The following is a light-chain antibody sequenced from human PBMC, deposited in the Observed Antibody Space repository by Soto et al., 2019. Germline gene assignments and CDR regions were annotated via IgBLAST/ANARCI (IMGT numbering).Light chain of an antibody. CDR1: QSLLHSDGNTY. CDR2: LTS. J-gene: IGKJ1*01. V-gene: IGKV2-28*01. CDR3: MQGLQTPWA. Sequence: DIVMTQSPLSLPVNPGEPASISCRSSQSLLHSDGNTYLAWYLQKPGQSPQLLIFLTSYRASGDPDRLSVIGSGTDFTLKISGVEAADVGVYYCMQGLQTPWAFGPGTKVEIK.